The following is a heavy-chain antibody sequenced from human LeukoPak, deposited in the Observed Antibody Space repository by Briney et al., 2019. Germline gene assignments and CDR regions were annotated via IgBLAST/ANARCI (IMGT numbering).Heavy chain of an antibody. V-gene: IGHV1-69*13. J-gene: IGHJ3*02. CDR3: ARDIGGSDYGDSRDAFDI. D-gene: IGHD4-17*01. CDR1: GGTFSSYA. CDR2: IIPIFGSA. Sequence: GASVKVSCKASGGTFSSYAISWVRQAPGQGLEWMGGIIPIFGSANYAQKFQGRVTITADESTSTAYMELSSLRSEDTAVYYCARDIGGSDYGDSRDAFDIWGQGTMVTVSS.